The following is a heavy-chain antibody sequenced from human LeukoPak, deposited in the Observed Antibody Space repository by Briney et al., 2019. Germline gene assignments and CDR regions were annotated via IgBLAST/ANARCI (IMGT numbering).Heavy chain of an antibody. V-gene: IGHV1-2*02. D-gene: IGHD2-15*01. CDR2: INPSIGCT. J-gene: IGHJ5*02. CDR1: GYTFTDYY. CDR3: ARAAPRDYAGGSWFFHWFDP. Sequence: ASVKVSCKASGYTFTDYYVHWVRQAPGQGLEWMGWINPSIGCTNSAQQFQGRVTMARDTSTSTAYMELSRLTSDDTAMYYCARAAPRDYAGGSWFFHWFDPWGQGTLVTVSS.